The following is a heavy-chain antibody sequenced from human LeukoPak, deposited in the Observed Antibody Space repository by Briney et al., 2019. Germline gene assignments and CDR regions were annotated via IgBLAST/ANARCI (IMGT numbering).Heavy chain of an antibody. D-gene: IGHD6-13*01. CDR2: ISGSGGST. J-gene: IGHJ5*02. Sequence: GGSLRLSCAASGFTFSSYAMSWVRQAPGKGLEWVSAISGSGGSTYYADSVKGRFTVSRDNSKNTLYLQMNSLRPEDTAVFYCTNDRIAAAATDWFEPWGQGTLVTVSS. CDR1: GFTFSSYA. CDR3: TNDRIAAAATDWFEP. V-gene: IGHV3-23*01.